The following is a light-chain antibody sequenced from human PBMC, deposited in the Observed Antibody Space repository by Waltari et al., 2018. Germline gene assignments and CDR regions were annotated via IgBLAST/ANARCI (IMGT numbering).Light chain of an antibody. V-gene: IGLV3-25*03. J-gene: IGLJ3*02. Sequence: SYERTQPPELSVSPGQTASVTCPGHPLPNQFGYWYQQNEGQAPVLVIYKDTERPSGIPERFSGSSSGTTVTLTISAVQAEDEADYSCQSADSSGWVFGGGTKLTVL. CDR2: KDT. CDR3: QSADSSGWV. CDR1: PLPNQF.